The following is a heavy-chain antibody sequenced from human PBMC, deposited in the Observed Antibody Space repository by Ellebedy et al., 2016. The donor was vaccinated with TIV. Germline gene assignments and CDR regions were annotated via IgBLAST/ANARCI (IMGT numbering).Heavy chain of an antibody. J-gene: IGHJ2*01. CDR3: AREAFYDSSGYLIGSDYWYFDL. CDR2: ISAYNGNT. V-gene: IGHV1-18*04. CDR1: GYTFTSYG. Sequence: ASVKVSCXASGYTFTSYGISWVRQAPGQGLEWMGWISAYNGNTNYAQKLQGRVTMTTDTSTSTAYMELRSLRSDDTAVYYCAREAFYDSSGYLIGSDYWYFDLWGRGTLVTVSS. D-gene: IGHD3-22*01.